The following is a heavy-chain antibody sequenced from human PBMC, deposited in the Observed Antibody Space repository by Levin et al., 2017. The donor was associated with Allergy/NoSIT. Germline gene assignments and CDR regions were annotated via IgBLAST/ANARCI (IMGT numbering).Heavy chain of an antibody. CDR2: INWNGGST. D-gene: IGHD3-10*01. J-gene: IGHJ4*02. V-gene: IGHV3-20*04. Sequence: GESLKISCAASGFTFDDYGMSWVRQAPGKGLEWVSGINWNGGSTGYADSVKGRFTISRDNAKNSLYLQMNSLRAEDTALYYCARSCRGRFGEFGDWGQGTLVTVSS. CDR1: GFTFDDYG. CDR3: ARSCRGRFGEFGD.